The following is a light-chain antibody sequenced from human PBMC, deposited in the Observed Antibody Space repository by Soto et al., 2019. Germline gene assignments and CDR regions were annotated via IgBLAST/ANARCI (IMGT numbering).Light chain of an antibody. J-gene: IGKJ2*02. CDR2: GAS. CDR1: QSVSSN. V-gene: IGKV3-15*01. Sequence: DIVMTQSPATLSVSPGERATLSCRASQSVSSNLAWYQQKPGQAPRLLIYGASTRSTGIPARFSGSGSGTEFTLTISSLQSEDFAVYYCKQYNNWPRGTFGQGTKLEIK. CDR3: KQYNNWPRGT.